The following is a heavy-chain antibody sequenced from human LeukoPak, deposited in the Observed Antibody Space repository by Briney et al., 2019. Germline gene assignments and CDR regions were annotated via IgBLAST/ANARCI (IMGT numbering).Heavy chain of an antibody. D-gene: IGHD1-14*01. J-gene: IGHJ4*02. CDR1: GLTFSTSG. CDR2: IGPTGSDR. CDR3: PTETNGRHYDY. Sequence: GASLRLSCTAPGLTFSTSGFNWVRQAPGKGLEWVASIGPTGSDRYHADSIKGRFTISRDNANNFLYLQMNSLRAEDTAVYYCPTETNGRHYDYRGQGTLLTVSS. V-gene: IGHV3-21*06.